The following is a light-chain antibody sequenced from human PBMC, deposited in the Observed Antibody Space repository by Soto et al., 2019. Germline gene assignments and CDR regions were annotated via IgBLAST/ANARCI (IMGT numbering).Light chain of an antibody. CDR2: EVS. V-gene: IGLV2-14*01. J-gene: IGLJ1*01. CDR3: SSYSSSNTLYV. Sequence: QSVLTQPASVSGSPGQSITISCTGTSSDVGDYNYVSWYQQHPGKAPKVMIYEVSHRPSGVSNRFSGSKSGNTASLTISGLQAEDEADYYCSSYSSSNTLYVFGTGTKVTVL. CDR1: SSDVGDYNY.